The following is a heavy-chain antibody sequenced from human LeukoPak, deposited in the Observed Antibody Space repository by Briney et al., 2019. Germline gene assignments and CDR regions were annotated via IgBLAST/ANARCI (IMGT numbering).Heavy chain of an antibody. CDR1: GFTVSSNY. CDR3: AKALTQIPRLATGLGY. D-gene: IGHD2-21*02. Sequence: GGSLRLSCAASGFTVSSNYMSWIRQAPGKGLEWVSVIYSGGDTYYADSVKGRFTISRDKSKNTLFLQMNSLRAEDTAVYYCAKALTQIPRLATGLGYWGQGTLVTVSS. CDR2: IYSGGDT. V-gene: IGHV3-53*01. J-gene: IGHJ4*02.